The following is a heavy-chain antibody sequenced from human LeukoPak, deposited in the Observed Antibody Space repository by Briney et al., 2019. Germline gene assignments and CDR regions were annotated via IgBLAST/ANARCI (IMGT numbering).Heavy chain of an antibody. Sequence: ETLSLTCAVYGGSFSGYYWSWVRQAPGKGLEWVSAISGSGGSTYYADSVKGRFTISRDNSKNTLYLQMNSLRAEETAVYYCAKGPEIAAAGPFDIWGQGTMVTVSS. D-gene: IGHD6-13*01. CDR2: ISGSGGST. CDR1: GGSFSGYY. CDR3: AKGPEIAAAGPFDI. V-gene: IGHV3-23*01. J-gene: IGHJ3*02.